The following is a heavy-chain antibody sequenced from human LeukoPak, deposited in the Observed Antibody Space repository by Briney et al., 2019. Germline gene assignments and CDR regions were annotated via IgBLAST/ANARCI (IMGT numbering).Heavy chain of an antibody. CDR3: AKGSSGYFVDL. D-gene: IGHD3-22*01. Sequence: GGSLRLSCAASGFTFSSYGMHWVRQAPGKGLEWVAVILNDGSQEKYADSVKGRFTISRDNSKNTLFLQMNSLRAEDTALYYCAKGSSGYFVDLWGQGTLVTVSP. CDR1: GFTFSSYG. V-gene: IGHV3-33*06. J-gene: IGHJ5*02. CDR2: ILNDGSQE.